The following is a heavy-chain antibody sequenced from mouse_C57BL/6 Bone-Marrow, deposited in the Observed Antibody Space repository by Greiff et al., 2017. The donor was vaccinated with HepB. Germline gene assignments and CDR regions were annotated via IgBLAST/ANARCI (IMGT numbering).Heavy chain of an antibody. V-gene: IGHV1-55*01. CDR2: IYPGSGST. D-gene: IGHD1-1*01. J-gene: IGHJ4*01. CDR3: ARSPYYYGSSYCYAMDY. Sequence: VQLQQPGAELVKPGASVKMSCKASGYTFTSYWITWVKQRPGQGLEWIGDIYPGSGSTNYNEKFKSKATLTVDTSSSTAYMQLSSLTSEDSAVYYCARSPYYYGSSYCYAMDYWGQGTSVTVSS. CDR1: GYTFTSYW.